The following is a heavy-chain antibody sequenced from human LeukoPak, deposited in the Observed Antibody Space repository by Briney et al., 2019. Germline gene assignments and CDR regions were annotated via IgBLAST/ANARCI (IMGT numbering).Heavy chain of an antibody. CDR2: ISAYNGNT. D-gene: IGHD6-19*01. V-gene: IGHV1-18*01. CDR3: ARGRRIAVAGNHYYYMDV. Sequence: ASVKVSCKASGYTFTSYGISWVRQAPGQGLEWMGWISAYNGNTNYAQKLQGRVTMTTDTSTSTACMELRSLRSDDTAVYYCARGRRIAVAGNHYYYMDVWGKGTTVTVSS. J-gene: IGHJ6*03. CDR1: GYTFTSYG.